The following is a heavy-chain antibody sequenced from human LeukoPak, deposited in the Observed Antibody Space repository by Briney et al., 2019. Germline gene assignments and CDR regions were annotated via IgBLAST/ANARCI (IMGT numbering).Heavy chain of an antibody. Sequence: SGTLSLTCGVSGGSVINTNWWTWVRQPPGKGLEWIGEVHLDGGTNYNPSLESRLTMSVDVSEDQVSLKLTSVTAADTAVYYCAREGGFYRPLDYSGQGTLVTVSS. CDR2: VHLDGGT. J-gene: IGHJ4*02. CDR1: GGSVINTNW. CDR3: AREGGFYRPLDY. D-gene: IGHD3-3*01. V-gene: IGHV4-4*02.